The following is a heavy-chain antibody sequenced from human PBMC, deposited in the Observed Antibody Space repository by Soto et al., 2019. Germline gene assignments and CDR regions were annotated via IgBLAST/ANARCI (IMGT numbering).Heavy chain of an antibody. V-gene: IGHV3-64D*06. CDR1: GFTFSSYA. CDR2: ISSNGGST. D-gene: IGHD2-2*02. J-gene: IGHJ6*02. CDR3: VKAIPIPLIHYGMDV. Sequence: RRLSCSASGFTFSSYAMHWVRQAPGNGLEYVSAISSNGGSTYYADSVKGRFTISRDNSKNTLYLQMSSLRAEDTAVYYCVKAIPIPLIHYGMDVWGQGTTVIVS.